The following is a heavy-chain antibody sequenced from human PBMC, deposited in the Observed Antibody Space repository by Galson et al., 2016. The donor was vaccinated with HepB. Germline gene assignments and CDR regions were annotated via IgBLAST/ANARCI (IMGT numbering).Heavy chain of an antibody. CDR3: SQLPWKSGSEDP. J-gene: IGHJ5*02. CDR1: GFTFSNYW. CDR2: ITPDGTP. Sequence: SLRLSCAASGFTFSNYWMHWVRQAPGKGLVWVSRITPDGTPKYADSVKGRFTTSRDNAKNTVYLQMNSLRAEDTAVYYCSQLPWKSGSEDPWGQGTVVTVSS. V-gene: IGHV3-74*01. D-gene: IGHD3-16*02.